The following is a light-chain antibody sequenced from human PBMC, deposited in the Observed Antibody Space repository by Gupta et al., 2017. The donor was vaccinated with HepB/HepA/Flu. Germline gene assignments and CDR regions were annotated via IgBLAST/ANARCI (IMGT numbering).Light chain of an antibody. J-gene: IGKJ1*01. CDR1: QSVSSN. Sequence: EIVMTQSPATLSVSPGERATLSCRASQSVSSNLGWYQQKPGQAPRLLIYGASTRDTGIPARFGGSGCGKQVTLTISSRQSEDFAVYYCQQHNNWPPWTFGQGTKVEIK. CDR3: QQHNNWPPWT. CDR2: GAS. V-gene: IGKV3-15*01.